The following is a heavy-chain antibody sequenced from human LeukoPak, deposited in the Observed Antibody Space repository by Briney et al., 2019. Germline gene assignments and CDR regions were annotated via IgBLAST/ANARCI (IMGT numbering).Heavy chain of an antibody. V-gene: IGHV1-8*01. D-gene: IGHD6-19*01. CDR3: ARSRRRLHSSGWFPLGY. Sequence: ASAKVSCKASGYTFTSYDINWVRQATGQGLERMGWMNPNSGNTGYAQKFQGRVTMTRNTSISTAYMELSSLRSEDTAVYYCARSRRRLHSSGWFPLGYWGQGTLVTVSS. CDR2: MNPNSGNT. J-gene: IGHJ4*02. CDR1: GYTFTSYD.